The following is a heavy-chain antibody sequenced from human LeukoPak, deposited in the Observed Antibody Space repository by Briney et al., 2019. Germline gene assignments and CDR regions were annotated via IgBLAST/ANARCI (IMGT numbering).Heavy chain of an antibody. CDR2: IRYDGSNK. J-gene: IGHJ5*02. CDR3: ARGSGYGDNKIDP. V-gene: IGHV3-33*01. CDR1: GFTFSSYG. D-gene: IGHD4-17*01. Sequence: GRSLRLSCAASGFTFSSYGMHWVGQAPGKGLEWVAVIRYDGSNKYYADCVKGRFTISRDNSKNTLYLQMNSLRAEDTAVYYCARGSGYGDNKIDPWGQGTLVTVPS.